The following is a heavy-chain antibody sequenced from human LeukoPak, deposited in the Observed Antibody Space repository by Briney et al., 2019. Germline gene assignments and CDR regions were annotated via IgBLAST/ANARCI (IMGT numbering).Heavy chain of an antibody. J-gene: IGHJ4*02. Sequence: PSGTLSFTCAVSGDSISSSNWWSWVRQPPGKGLEWIGEIYHGGSTDYNPSLKSRVTISLDKSKNQFSLELISVTAADTAVYYCARLYNIFDYWGQGILVTVSS. CDR3: ARLYNIFDY. V-gene: IGHV4-4*02. CDR2: IYHGGST. D-gene: IGHD1-14*01. CDR1: GDSISSSNW.